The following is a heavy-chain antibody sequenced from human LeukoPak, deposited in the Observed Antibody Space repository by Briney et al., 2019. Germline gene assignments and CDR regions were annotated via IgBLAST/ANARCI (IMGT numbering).Heavy chain of an antibody. CDR3: AKEGYYYDSSGYNYYYGMDV. CDR2: ISYDGSNK. J-gene: IGHJ6*02. D-gene: IGHD3-22*01. CDR1: GFTFSSYG. Sequence: GGSLRLSCAASGFTFSSYGMHWVREAPGKGLEWVAVISYDGSNKYYADSVKGRFTISRDNSKNTLYLQMNSLRAEDTAVYYCAKEGYYYDSSGYNYYYGMDVWGQGTTVTVSS. V-gene: IGHV3-30*18.